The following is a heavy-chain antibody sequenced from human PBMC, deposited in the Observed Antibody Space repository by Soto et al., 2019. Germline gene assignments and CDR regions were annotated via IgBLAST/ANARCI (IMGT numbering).Heavy chain of an antibody. D-gene: IGHD5-18*01. CDR1: GGSISNFY. CDR3: ARTDTAMTTPFDF. Sequence: QVQLQESGPGLVKPPETLSLTCTVSGGSISNFYWRWIRQSPGKGLEWIGYVDDSGAANYNPSLKSRVSMSVDTSKNQVSLKMSSVTAADTAVYYCARTDTAMTTPFDFWGQGTLVTVSS. J-gene: IGHJ4*02. CDR2: VDDSGAA. V-gene: IGHV4-59*08.